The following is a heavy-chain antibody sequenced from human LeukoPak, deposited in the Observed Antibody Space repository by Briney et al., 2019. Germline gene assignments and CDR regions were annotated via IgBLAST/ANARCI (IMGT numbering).Heavy chain of an antibody. D-gene: IGHD2-15*01. V-gene: IGHV3-30*04. CDR1: GFTFSSYA. CDR3: AVGGSSLDY. J-gene: IGHJ4*02. Sequence: GGSLRLSCAASGFTFSSYAMHWVRQAPGKGLEWGAVISYDGSNKYYADSVKGRFTISRDNSKNTLYLQMNSLRAEDTAVYYCAVGGSSLDYWGQGALVTVSS. CDR2: ISYDGSNK.